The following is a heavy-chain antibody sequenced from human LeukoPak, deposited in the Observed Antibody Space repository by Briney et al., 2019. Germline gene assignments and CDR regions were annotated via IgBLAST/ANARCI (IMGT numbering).Heavy chain of an antibody. CDR2: IYYSGST. CDR3: ARDVGTSQFDY. V-gene: IGHV4-59*01. J-gene: IGHJ4*02. Sequence: SETLSLTCTVSGGSISTYYWSWIRQPPGKGLEWIGYIYYSGSTNYNPSLKSRVTISVDTSKNQFSLKLSSVTAADTAVYYCARDVGTSQFDYWGQGTLVTVSS. D-gene: IGHD2-2*01. CDR1: GGSISTYY.